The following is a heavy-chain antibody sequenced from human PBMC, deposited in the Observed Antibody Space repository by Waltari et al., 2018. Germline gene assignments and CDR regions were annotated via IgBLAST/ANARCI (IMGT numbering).Heavy chain of an antibody. CDR3: ARDGVAVAAFDY. D-gene: IGHD6-19*01. Sequence: QVQLVESGGGVVQPGRSLSLSCAASGFTFSSYGMHWVRQAPGKGVEWVAGIWYDGSNKYYADSVKGRFTISRDNSKNTLYLQMNSLRAEDTAVYYCARDGVAVAAFDYWGQGTLVTVSS. V-gene: IGHV3-33*01. CDR2: IWYDGSNK. CDR1: GFTFSSYG. J-gene: IGHJ4*02.